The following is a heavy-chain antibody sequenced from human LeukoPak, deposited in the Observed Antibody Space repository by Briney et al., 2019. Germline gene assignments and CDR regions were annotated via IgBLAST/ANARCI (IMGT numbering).Heavy chain of an antibody. Sequence: ASETLSLTCSVSGGSIISTNYYWGWIRQPPGKGLEWIGSIYQSGSGSSYYNPSLKSRVTISGDTSKSHFFLRLSSVTAADTAVYYCASTLRFLPYRRFDYWGQGTLVTVPS. J-gene: IGHJ4*02. CDR3: ASTLRFLPYRRFDY. D-gene: IGHD3-3*01. CDR1: GGSIISTNYY. V-gene: IGHV4-39*02. CDR2: IYQSGSGSS.